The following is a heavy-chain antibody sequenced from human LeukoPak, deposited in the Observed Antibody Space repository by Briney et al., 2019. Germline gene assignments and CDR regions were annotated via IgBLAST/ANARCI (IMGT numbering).Heavy chain of an antibody. CDR1: GGSISSGGYY. CDR2: IYYSGST. D-gene: IGHD3-10*01. J-gene: IGHJ4*02. V-gene: IGHV4-31*03. Sequence: SQTLSLTCTVSGGSISSGGYYWSWIRQHPGKGLEWIGYIYYSGSTYYNPSLKSRVTISVDTSKNQFSLELSSVTAADTAVYYCARDPNGSGSFDYWGQGTLVTVSS. CDR3: ARDPNGSGSFDY.